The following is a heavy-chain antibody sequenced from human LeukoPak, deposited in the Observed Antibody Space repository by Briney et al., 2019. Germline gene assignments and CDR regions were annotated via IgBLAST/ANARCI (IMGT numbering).Heavy chain of an antibody. Sequence: PSETLSLTCTVSAGSISSGDYYWSWIRQPAGKGLEWIGRICSPGTNYNYNPSLKSRVTISIDTSKNQVSLKLTSVTAADTAVYYCARGIGTSYDSSRDAFDMWGQGTMVTVSS. CDR3: ARGIGTSYDSSRDAFDM. CDR1: AGSISSGDYY. V-gene: IGHV4-61*02. CDR2: ICSPGTN. D-gene: IGHD3-22*01. J-gene: IGHJ3*02.